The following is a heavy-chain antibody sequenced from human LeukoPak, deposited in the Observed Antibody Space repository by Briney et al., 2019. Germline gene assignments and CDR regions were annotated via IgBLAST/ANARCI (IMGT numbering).Heavy chain of an antibody. V-gene: IGHV1-2*02. CDR2: IDPDSGGT. Sequence: ASVKVSCKASGYTFSGYYIHWVRQAPGQGLEWMGWIDPDSGGTNYAQKFQGRVTMTRDTSVTTAYMELSRLSSDDTAVFYCARGGTSYDMDVWGQGTTVTVSS. CDR3: ARGGTSYDMDV. CDR1: GYTFSGYY. J-gene: IGHJ6*02.